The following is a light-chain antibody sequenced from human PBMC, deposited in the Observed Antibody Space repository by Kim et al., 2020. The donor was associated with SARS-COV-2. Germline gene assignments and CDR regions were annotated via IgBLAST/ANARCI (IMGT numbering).Light chain of an antibody. CDR3: AAWDDSLNGVV. Sequence: GQVVTISGSSSTSNIGSNTVNWYQQHPGTAPKLLIYSNKQRPSGVPARFSGSKSGTSASLAISGLQSEDEADYYCAAWDDSLNGVVFGGGTQLTVL. V-gene: IGLV1-44*01. CDR2: SNK. CDR1: TSNIGSNT. J-gene: IGLJ2*01.